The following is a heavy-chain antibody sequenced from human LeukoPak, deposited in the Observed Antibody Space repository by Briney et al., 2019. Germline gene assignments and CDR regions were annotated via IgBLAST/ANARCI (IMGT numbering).Heavy chain of an antibody. D-gene: IGHD6-6*01. CDR3: ARLTRLSTSPDRYYLDY. CDR1: GDSISSYY. V-gene: IGHV4-4*09. J-gene: IGHJ4*02. CDR2: IYTSGGI. Sequence: KPSETLSLTCTVSGDSISSYYWSWIRQPPGKGLEWIGHIYTSGGINYIPSLKGRVTISIDTSKNQFSLKLSSVTAADSAVYYCARLTRLSTSPDRYYLDYWGQGTLVTVSS.